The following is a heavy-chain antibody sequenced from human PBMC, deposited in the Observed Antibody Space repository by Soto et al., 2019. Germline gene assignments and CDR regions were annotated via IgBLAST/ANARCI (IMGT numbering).Heavy chain of an antibody. V-gene: IGHV4-34*01. D-gene: IGHD2-2*02. Sequence: NPSETLSLTCAVYGGSFSGYYWSWIRQPPGKGLEWIGEINHSGSTNYNPSLKSRVTISVDTSKNQFSLKLSSVTAADTAVYYCARGGRGGRMTVPAAIPGPDYYYYMDVWGKGTTVTVSS. CDR2: INHSGST. J-gene: IGHJ6*03. CDR3: ARGGRGGRMTVPAAIPGPDYYYYMDV. CDR1: GGSFSGYY.